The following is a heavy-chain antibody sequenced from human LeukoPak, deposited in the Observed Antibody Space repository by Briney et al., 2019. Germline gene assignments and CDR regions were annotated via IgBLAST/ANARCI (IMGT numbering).Heavy chain of an antibody. CDR2: INSDGSST. D-gene: IGHD4-17*01. V-gene: IGHV3-74*01. J-gene: IGHJ5*02. Sequence: PGGSLRLSCAASGFTFSTYWMHWVRQAPGKGLVWVSRINSDGSSTSYADSVKGRFTISRDNAKNTLYLQMNSLRAEDTSVYYCVRDRWYYGDYLENWFDPWGQGTLVTVSS. CDR3: VRDRWYYGDYLENWFDP. CDR1: GFTFSTYW.